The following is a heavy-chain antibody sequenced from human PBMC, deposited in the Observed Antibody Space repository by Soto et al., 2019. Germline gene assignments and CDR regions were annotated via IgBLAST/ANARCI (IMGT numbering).Heavy chain of an antibody. Sequence: GTPSETLSLTCTVSGGSISSSPYFWGWIRQPPGKGLEWIASVSYSGGTYYNPSLKSRVTISVDTSKKQFSLNLTSVTAADTAFYYCSRRAPEGFDPWGQGTQVTVSS. CDR2: VSYSGGT. J-gene: IGHJ5*02. CDR1: GGSISSSPYF. CDR3: SRRAPEGFDP. V-gene: IGHV4-39*01.